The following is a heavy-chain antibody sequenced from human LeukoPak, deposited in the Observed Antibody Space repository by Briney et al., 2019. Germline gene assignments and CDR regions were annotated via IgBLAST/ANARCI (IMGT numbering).Heavy chain of an antibody. J-gene: IGHJ2*01. CDR3: ARGRDDYVWGSYRRKNWYFDL. Sequence: SETLSLTCIVSGGSIRSYYWSWIRQPPGKGLEWIGYIYDSGTTNYNPSLKSRVTISLDTSKNQFSLKLSSVTAADTAVYYCARGRDDYVWGSYRRKNWYFDLWGRGTVVTVSS. V-gene: IGHV4-59*01. D-gene: IGHD3-16*02. CDR1: GGSIRSYY. CDR2: IYDSGTT.